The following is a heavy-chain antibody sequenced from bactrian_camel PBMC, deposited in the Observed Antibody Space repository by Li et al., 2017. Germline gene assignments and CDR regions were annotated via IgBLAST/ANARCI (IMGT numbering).Heavy chain of an antibody. J-gene: IGHJ4*01. CDR1: GYICVFEGCG. D-gene: IGHD6*01. V-gene: IGHV3S53*01. CDR2: IELDGST. Sequence: QLVESGGGLVQPGGSLSVSCAASGYICVFEGCGRGWYRQAPGKERELVAMIELDGSTKYDESVKGRFTISRDNAKNTVYLQMNSLKSEDTALYYCATYLGGSSYFPDSLEFHNWGQGTQVTVS. CDR3: ATYLGGSSYFPDSLEFHN.